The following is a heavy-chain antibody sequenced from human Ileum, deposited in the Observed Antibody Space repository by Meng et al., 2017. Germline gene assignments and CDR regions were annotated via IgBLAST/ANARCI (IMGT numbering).Heavy chain of an antibody. D-gene: IGHD6-19*01. Sequence: VSLQWSGPRPVHPSETLSLTCPVSGASTSSGYLWRWVRQWPWMGLEWIGEMYHSGTTNYHPSLTSRVTISLDTSKKQLSLKLTSVTAADTAVYYCARHIGVPGTRGFDYWGQGTLVTVSS. CDR3: ARHIGVPGTRGFDY. CDR1: GASTSSGYL. CDR2: MYHSGTT. J-gene: IGHJ4*02. V-gene: IGHV4-4*02.